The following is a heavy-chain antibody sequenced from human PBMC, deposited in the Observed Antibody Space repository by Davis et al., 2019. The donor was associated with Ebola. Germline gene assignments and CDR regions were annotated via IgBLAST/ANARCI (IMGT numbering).Heavy chain of an antibody. Sequence: GESLKISCAASGFTFSSYEMNWVRQAPGKGLEWVSSIISSSSYIYYADSVKGRFTISRDNAKNSLYLQMNSLRAEDTAVYYCARDTVPFYYYYGMDVWGQGTTVTVSS. CDR2: IISSSSYI. CDR3: ARDTVPFYYYYGMDV. D-gene: IGHD4-11*01. V-gene: IGHV3-21*01. CDR1: GFTFSSYE. J-gene: IGHJ6*02.